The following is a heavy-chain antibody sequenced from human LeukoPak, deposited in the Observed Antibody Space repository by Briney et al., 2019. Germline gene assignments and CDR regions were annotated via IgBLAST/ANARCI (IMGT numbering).Heavy chain of an antibody. D-gene: IGHD2-21*01. J-gene: IGHJ1*01. CDR3: AKGGSIYGLIVYFQH. CDR1: GYTLTELS. CDR2: FDPEDGET. V-gene: IGHV1-24*01. Sequence: GASVKVSCKVSGYTLTELSMHWVRQAPGKGLEWMGGFDPEDGETIYAQKFQGRVTMTEDTSTDTAYMELSSLRSEDTAVYYCAKGGSIYGLIVYFQHWGQGTLVTVSS.